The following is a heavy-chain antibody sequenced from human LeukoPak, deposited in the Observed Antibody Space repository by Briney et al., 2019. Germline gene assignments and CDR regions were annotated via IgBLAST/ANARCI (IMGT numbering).Heavy chain of an antibody. Sequence: SETLSLTCTVSGDSISTYYWSWIRQPAGKGLEWIGRIYISGTTNYNPSLKSRVTMSLDTSKSQFSLKLTSLTAADTAVYYCARHPDDGGLDYWGQGTLVTVSS. CDR2: IYISGTT. V-gene: IGHV4-4*07. CDR3: ARHPDDGGLDY. D-gene: IGHD2-15*01. CDR1: GDSISTYY. J-gene: IGHJ4*02.